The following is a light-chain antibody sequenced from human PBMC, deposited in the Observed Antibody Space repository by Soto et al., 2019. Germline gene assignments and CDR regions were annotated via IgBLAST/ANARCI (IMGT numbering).Light chain of an antibody. Sequence: DIHMNQSPYSLSASVGDRVTITCRASQSISSYLNWYQQKPGKAPKLLIDAASSLQTGVPSRFSGRGSGTGFTRTISSLQPEDFSTYYCQQRYSTLRTFGQGTKVEIK. J-gene: IGKJ1*01. V-gene: IGKV1-39*01. CDR3: QQRYSTLRT. CDR2: AAS. CDR1: QSISSY.